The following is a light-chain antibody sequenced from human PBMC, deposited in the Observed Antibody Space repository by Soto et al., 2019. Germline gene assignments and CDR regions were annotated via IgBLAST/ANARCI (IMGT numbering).Light chain of an antibody. J-gene: IGLJ1*01. CDR2: GDT. CDR1: SSNIGAGYD. Sequence: QSVLTQPPSVSGAPGQRVTISCTGSSSNIGAGYDAHWYQQLPGKVPKLLIYGDTNRPSGVPDRFSGSKSGTSASLAITGLHPEDEADYYCQSYDNSLRGPVFGLGTKLTVL. V-gene: IGLV1-40*01. CDR3: QSYDNSLRGPV.